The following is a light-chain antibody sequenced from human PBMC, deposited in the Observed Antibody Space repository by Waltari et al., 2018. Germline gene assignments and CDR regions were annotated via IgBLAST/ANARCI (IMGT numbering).Light chain of an antibody. J-gene: IGKJ2*01. CDR2: DAS. CDR3: QLRTNLMFT. CDR1: QSVSSS. Sequence: EIVLTQSPATLSLSPGERATLSCRASQSVSSSLAWYQQTPGQAPRLPIYDASNRATGIPARFSGSRSGTDFTLTISSLEPEDFTVYYCQLRTNLMFTFGQGSKLEI. V-gene: IGKV3-11*01.